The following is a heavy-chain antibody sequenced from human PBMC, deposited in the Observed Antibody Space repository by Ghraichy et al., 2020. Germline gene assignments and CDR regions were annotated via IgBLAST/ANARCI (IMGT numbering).Heavy chain of an antibody. CDR1: GYTLTELS. J-gene: IGHJ3*02. CDR2: FDPEDGET. D-gene: IGHD5-18*01. Sequence: ASVKVSCKVSGYTLTELSMHWVRQAPGKGLEWMGGFDPEDGETIYAQKFQGRVTMTEDTSTDTAYMELSSLRSEDTAVYYCATFRGPDTAMVIDAFDIWGQGTMVTVSS. CDR3: ATFRGPDTAMVIDAFDI. V-gene: IGHV1-24*01.